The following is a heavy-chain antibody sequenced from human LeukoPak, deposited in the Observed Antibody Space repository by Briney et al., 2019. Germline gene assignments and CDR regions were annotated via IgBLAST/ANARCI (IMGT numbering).Heavy chain of an antibody. V-gene: IGHV4-59*08. CDR3: VRVGRSHHWSPDF. CDR1: GGSITNYY. J-gene: IGHJ4*02. CDR2: VSDSGKT. Sequence: SSETLSLTCAVSGGSITNYYWGCIRQPPGKGLEWIGFVSDSGKTNYSPSLRSRVTFSVDTSKNQFSLNLTSVTAADTAVYYCVRVGRSHHWSPDFWDLGTLVTVSS. D-gene: IGHD1-1*01.